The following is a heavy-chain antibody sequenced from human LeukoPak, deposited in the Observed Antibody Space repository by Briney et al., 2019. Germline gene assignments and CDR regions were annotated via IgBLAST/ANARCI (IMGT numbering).Heavy chain of an antibody. J-gene: IGHJ6*03. CDR2: LYYSGNT. Sequence: PSETLSLTCGVYGGSLSGYYWTWLRQPPGQGLEWIGSLYYSGNTYYNPSPKSRVTITVDTSKNQYSLKLSLMTAADTAVYYCARNIAVAGRGDYMDVWGKGTTVTISS. D-gene: IGHD6-19*01. CDR3: ARNIAVAGRGDYMDV. CDR1: GGSLSGYY. V-gene: IGHV4-34*01.